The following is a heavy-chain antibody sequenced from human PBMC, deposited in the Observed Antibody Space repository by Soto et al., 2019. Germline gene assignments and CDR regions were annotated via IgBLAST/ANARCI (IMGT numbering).Heavy chain of an antibody. V-gene: IGHV3-74*01. J-gene: IGHJ4*02. Sequence: EVQLVESGGGSVQPGGSLRLSCAGSGFTFSSYWMHWVRQAPGKGLVWVARIHYDGSITSHADSVQGRFTISRDNAKKTLFLQMNNLRVEDTAMYYCVRAGFGSRYYWGQGTMVTVSS. CDR2: IHYDGSIT. CDR1: GFTFSSYW. CDR3: VRAGFGSRYY. D-gene: IGHD3-16*01.